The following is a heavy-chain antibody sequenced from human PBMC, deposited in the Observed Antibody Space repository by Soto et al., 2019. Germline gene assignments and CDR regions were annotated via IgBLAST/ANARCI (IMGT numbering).Heavy chain of an antibody. CDR2: ISGSGGST. D-gene: IGHD3-10*01. Sequence: GGSLRLSCAASGFTFSSYAMSWVRQAPGKGLEWVSAISGSGGSTYYADSVKGRFTISRANSKNTLYLQMNSLRAEDTAVDYCAKCHYRPLDAFDIWGQGTMVTVSS. V-gene: IGHV3-23*01. CDR1: GFTFSSYA. J-gene: IGHJ3*02. CDR3: AKCHYRPLDAFDI.